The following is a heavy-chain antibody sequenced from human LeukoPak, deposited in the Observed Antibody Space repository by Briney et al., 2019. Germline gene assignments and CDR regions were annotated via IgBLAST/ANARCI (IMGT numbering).Heavy chain of an antibody. CDR1: GDSVFSNSAA. Sequence: SQTLSLTCAISGDSVFSNSAAWNWIRQSPSRGLEWLGRIFYRSKWYNDYAASVKSRISINPDTSKNQFSLQLNSVTPEDTAVYYCARDSVVTATGGFFDHWGQGTLVTVSS. V-gene: IGHV6-1*01. CDR2: IFYRSKWYN. D-gene: IGHD2-21*02. J-gene: IGHJ4*02. CDR3: ARDSVVTATGGFFDH.